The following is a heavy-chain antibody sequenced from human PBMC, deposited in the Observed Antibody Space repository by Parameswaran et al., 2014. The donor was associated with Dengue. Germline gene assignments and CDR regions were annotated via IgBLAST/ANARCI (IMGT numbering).Heavy chain of an antibody. CDR2: ISGSGGST. D-gene: IGHD6-19*01. CDR3: AKGLAVAGTGIRDAFDI. V-gene: IGHV3-23*01. J-gene: IGHJ3*02. Sequence: WIRQPRKGLEWVSAISGSGGSTYYADSVKGRFTISRDNSKNTLYLQMNSLRAEDTAVYYCAKGLAVAGTGIRDAFDIWGQGTMVTVSS.